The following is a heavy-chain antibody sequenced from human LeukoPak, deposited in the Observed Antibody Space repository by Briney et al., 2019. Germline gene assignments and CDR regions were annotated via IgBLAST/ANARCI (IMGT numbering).Heavy chain of an antibody. J-gene: IGHJ3*02. CDR3: ARLPEVTHYYDSSGYKDALDI. V-gene: IGHV3-33*01. CDR2: IWYDGSNK. D-gene: IGHD3-22*01. Sequence: GGSLRLSCAASGFTFSSYGMHWVRQAPGKGLEWVAVIWYDGSNKYYADSVKGRFTISRDNSKNTLYLQMNSLRAEDTAVYYCARLPEVTHYYDSSGYKDALDIWGQGTMVTVSS. CDR1: GFTFSSYG.